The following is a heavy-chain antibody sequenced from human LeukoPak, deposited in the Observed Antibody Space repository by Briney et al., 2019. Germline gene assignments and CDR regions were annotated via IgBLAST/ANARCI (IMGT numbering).Heavy chain of an antibody. CDR2: ISYDGSNK. Sequence: GGSLRLSCAASGFTFSSYSMHWVRQAPGKGLEWVAVISYDGSNKYYADSVKGRFTISRDNSKNTLYLQMNSLRAEDTAVYYCAREVVGAGMIDYWGQGTLVTVSS. J-gene: IGHJ4*02. CDR3: AREVVGAGMIDY. CDR1: GFTFSSYS. V-gene: IGHV3-30*03. D-gene: IGHD1-26*01.